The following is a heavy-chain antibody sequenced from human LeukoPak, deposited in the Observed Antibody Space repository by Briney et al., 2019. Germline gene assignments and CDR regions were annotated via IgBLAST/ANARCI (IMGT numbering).Heavy chain of an antibody. D-gene: IGHD3-3*01. CDR3: ARDHYDFWSGYSSFDY. J-gene: IGHJ4*02. CDR1: GYTFTSYG. V-gene: IGHV1-18*01. Sequence: ASVKVSCKASGYTFTSYGISWVRQAPGQGLEWMGWISAYNGNTNYAQKLQGRVTMTTDTSTSTAYMELRSLRSDDTAVYYCARDHYDFWSGYSSFDYWGQGTLVTVSS. CDR2: ISAYNGNT.